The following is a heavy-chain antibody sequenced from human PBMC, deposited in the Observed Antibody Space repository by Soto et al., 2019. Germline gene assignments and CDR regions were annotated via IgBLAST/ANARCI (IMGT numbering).Heavy chain of an antibody. J-gene: IGHJ4*02. V-gene: IGHV1-18*01. CDR1: GYTFTSYG. D-gene: IGHD3-22*01. CDR3: ARAAWVSSRYYWLDY. Sequence: ASVKVSCKASGYTFTSYGISWVRQAPGQGLEWMGWISAYNGNTNYAQKLQGRVTMTTDTSTSTAYMELRSLRSDDTAVYYCARAAWVSSRYYWLDYWGQGTLVTVSS. CDR2: ISAYNGNT.